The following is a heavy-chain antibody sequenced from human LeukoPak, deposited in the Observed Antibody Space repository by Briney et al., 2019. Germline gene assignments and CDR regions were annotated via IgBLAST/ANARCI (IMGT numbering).Heavy chain of an antibody. Sequence: PGGSLRLSCAASGFTFSIYSMSCVRQAPGKGLEWVSAISVSGGSTYYADSVKGRFTISRDNSKNTLYLQMNSLRAEDTAVYYCARDGDQQWLVPHNYYGMDVWGQGTTVTVSS. V-gene: IGHV3-23*01. CDR3: ARDGDQQWLVPHNYYGMDV. CDR1: GFTFSIYS. CDR2: ISVSGGST. J-gene: IGHJ6*02. D-gene: IGHD6-19*01.